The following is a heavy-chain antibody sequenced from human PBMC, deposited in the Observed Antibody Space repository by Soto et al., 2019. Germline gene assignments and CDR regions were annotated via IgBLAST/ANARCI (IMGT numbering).Heavy chain of an antibody. J-gene: IGHJ6*03. Sequence: SETLSLTCAVYGGSFSGYFWSWIRQPPGKGLEWIGEINHSGSTNYNPSLESRVTISVDTSKNQFSLKLSSVTAADTAVYYCARGFRSEWSRGYYYMDVWGKGPTVTVSS. CDR2: INHSGST. D-gene: IGHD3-3*01. V-gene: IGHV4-34*01. CDR1: GGSFSGYF. CDR3: ARGFRSEWSRGYYYMDV.